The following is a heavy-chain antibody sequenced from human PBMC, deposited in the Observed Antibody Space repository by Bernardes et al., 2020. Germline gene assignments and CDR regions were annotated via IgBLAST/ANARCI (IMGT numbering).Heavy chain of an antibody. J-gene: IGHJ6*02. D-gene: IGHD3-3*01. Sequence: SGPTLVKPTETLTLTCTVSGFSLSNARMGVSWIRQPPGKALEWLAHIFSNDEKSYSTSLKSRLTISKDTSKSQVVLTMTNMDPVDTATYYCARIKKNDWDFGVVIPYYYYYGMDVWGQGTTVTVSS. CDR3: ARIKKNDWDFGVVIPYYYYYGMDV. CDR2: IFSNDEK. CDR1: GFSLSNARMG. V-gene: IGHV2-26*01.